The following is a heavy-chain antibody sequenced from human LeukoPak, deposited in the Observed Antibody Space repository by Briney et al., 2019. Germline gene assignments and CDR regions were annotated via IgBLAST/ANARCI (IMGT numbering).Heavy chain of an antibody. CDR1: GFTFSSYA. V-gene: IGHV3-23*01. Sequence: PGGSLRLSCAASGFTFSSYAMSWVRQAPGKGLEWDSAISGSGGSTYYADSVKGRFTISRDNSKNTLYLQMNSLRAEDTAVYYCAKDGDSSGWLVGYFDYWGQGTLVTVSS. D-gene: IGHD6-19*01. CDR3: AKDGDSSGWLVGYFDY. J-gene: IGHJ4*02. CDR2: ISGSGGST.